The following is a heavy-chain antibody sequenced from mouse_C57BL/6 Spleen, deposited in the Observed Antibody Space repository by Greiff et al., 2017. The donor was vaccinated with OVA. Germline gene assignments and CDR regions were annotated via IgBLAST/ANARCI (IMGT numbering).Heavy chain of an antibody. J-gene: IGHJ4*01. CDR2: IYPGDGDT. V-gene: IGHV1-82*01. Sequence: VQLQQSGPELVKPGASVKISCKASGYAFSSSWMNWVKQRPGKGLEWIGRIYPGDGDTNYNQKFKGKSTLTVDKSSSTAYMQLSSLTSEDSAVYYCARIYDGYYSYWGQGTSVTVSS. CDR3: ARIYDGYYSY. CDR1: GYAFSSSW. D-gene: IGHD2-3*01.